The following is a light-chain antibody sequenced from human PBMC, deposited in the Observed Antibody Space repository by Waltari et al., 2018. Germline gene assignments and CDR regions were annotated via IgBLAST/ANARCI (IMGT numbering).Light chain of an antibody. CDR2: LNSDGSH. V-gene: IGLV4-69*01. Sequence: QLVLTQSPSASASLGTSVKLTCTLSGGHSNYAIAWHQQQPEKGPRYLMHLNSDGSHTRGAGLPDGVSGSSSGVERYLTISGLQSEDEADYYCQTWGTGIWFFGGGTKLTVL. CDR1: GGHSNYA. CDR3: QTWGTGIWF. J-gene: IGLJ2*01.